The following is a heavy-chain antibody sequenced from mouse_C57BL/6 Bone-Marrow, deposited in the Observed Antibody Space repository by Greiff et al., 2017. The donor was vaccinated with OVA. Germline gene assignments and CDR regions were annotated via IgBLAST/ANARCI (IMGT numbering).Heavy chain of an antibody. D-gene: IGHD1-1*01. J-gene: IGHJ2*01. CDR1: GFNIKNTY. Sequence: EVQLQQSVAELVRPGASVKLSCTASGFNIKNTYMHWVKQRPEQGLEWIGRIDPANGNTKYAPKFQGKATITADTSSNTAYLQLSSLTSEDTAIYYCARSDYYGSSLYYFDYWGQGTTLTVSS. CDR3: ARSDYYGSSLYYFDY. CDR2: IDPANGNT. V-gene: IGHV14-3*01.